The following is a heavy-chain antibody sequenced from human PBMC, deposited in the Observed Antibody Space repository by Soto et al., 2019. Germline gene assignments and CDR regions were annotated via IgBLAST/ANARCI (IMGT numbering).Heavy chain of an antibody. V-gene: IGHV4-30-4*01. CDR1: GGSISSGDYY. Sequence: QVQLQESGPGLVKPSQTLSLTCTVSGGSISSGDYYWSWIRQPPGKGLEWIGYIYYSGRTYYNPSLKSRVTISVDTSKNQFSLKLSSVTAADTAVYYCARAMVVTQTWFDPWGQGTLVTVSS. CDR3: ARAMVVTQTWFDP. D-gene: IGHD2-21*02. CDR2: IYYSGRT. J-gene: IGHJ5*02.